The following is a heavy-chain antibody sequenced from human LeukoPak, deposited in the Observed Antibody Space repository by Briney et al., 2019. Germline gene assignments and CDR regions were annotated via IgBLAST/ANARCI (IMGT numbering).Heavy chain of an antibody. Sequence: PGGSLRLSCAASGNYWMHWARQAPGKGLVWVSHINSDGSWTSYADSVKGRFTISKDNAKNTVYLQMSNLRAEDTAVYYCVSFYETYWGRGTLVTV. CDR3: VSFYETY. V-gene: IGHV3-74*01. J-gene: IGHJ4*02. CDR2: INSDGSWT. CDR1: GNYW. D-gene: IGHD2-2*01.